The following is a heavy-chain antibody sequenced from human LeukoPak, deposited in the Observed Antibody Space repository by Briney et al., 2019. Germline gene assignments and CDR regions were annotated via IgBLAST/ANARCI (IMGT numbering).Heavy chain of an antibody. CDR1: GFIFSTYS. D-gene: IGHD3-22*01. CDR3: AKTREEIVAVIAPFDY. CDR2: IDNTGTYT. J-gene: IGHJ4*02. V-gene: IGHV3-23*05. Sequence: PGGSLRLSCAASGFIFSTYSMNWVRQAPGKGLEWVSSIDNTGTYTYYADSVKGRFTISRDNSKNTLYLQMNSLRAEDTAVYYCAKTREEIVAVIAPFDYWGQGTLVTVSS.